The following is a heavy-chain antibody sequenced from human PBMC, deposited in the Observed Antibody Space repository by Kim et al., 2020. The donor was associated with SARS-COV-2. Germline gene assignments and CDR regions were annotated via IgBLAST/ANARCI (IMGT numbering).Heavy chain of an antibody. D-gene: IGHD4-17*01. CDR3: ARLSTRRTTVVTRFDY. Sequence: SETLSLTCAVSGGSISSSNWWSWVRQPPGKGLEWIGEIYHSGSTNYNPSLKSRVTISVDKSKNQFSLKLSSVTAADTAVYYCARLSTRRTTVVTRFDYWGQGTLVTVSS. V-gene: IGHV4-4*02. CDR1: GGSISSSNW. CDR2: IYHSGST. J-gene: IGHJ4*02.